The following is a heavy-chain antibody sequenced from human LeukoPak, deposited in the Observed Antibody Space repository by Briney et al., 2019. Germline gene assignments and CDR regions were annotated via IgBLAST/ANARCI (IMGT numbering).Heavy chain of an antibody. J-gene: IGHJ4*02. CDR2: IYDSGST. D-gene: IGHD3-22*01. Sequence: SETLSLTCTVSGGSIRSSYYYWGWIRQPPGKGLEWIGSIYDSGSTYYNPSLKSRVTISVDTSKNQFSLKLSSVTAADTAVYYCAHDSSGNFDYWGQGTLVTVSS. V-gene: IGHV4-39*01. CDR3: AHDSSGNFDY. CDR1: GGSIRSSYYY.